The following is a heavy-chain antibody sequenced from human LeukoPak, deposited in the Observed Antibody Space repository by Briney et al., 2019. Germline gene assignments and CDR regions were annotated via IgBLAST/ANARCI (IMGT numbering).Heavy chain of an antibody. J-gene: IGHJ1*01. V-gene: IGHV1-18*01. CDR2: ISAYNGNT. CDR1: GYTFTSYG. CDR3: TRLTYNDILTGHN. D-gene: IGHD3-9*01. Sequence: ASVKVSCKASGYTFTSYGISWVQQAPGQGLEWMGWISAYNGNTNYAQEFQGRVTMTRDTSISTASMELSRLRSDDTAVYYCTRLTYNDILTGHNWGQGTLVTVSS.